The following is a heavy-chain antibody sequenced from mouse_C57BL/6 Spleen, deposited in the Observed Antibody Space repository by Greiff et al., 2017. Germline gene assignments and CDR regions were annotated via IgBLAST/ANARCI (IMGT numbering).Heavy chain of an antibody. Sequence: DVKLVESGGGLVKPGGSLKLSCAASGFTFSDYGMHWVRQAPEKGLEWVAYISSGSSTIYYADTVKGRFTISRDNAKHTLFLQMTSLRSEDTAMYYCARDYYRGAMDYWGQGTSVTVSS. CDR1: GFTFSDYG. J-gene: IGHJ4*01. D-gene: IGHD2-12*01. V-gene: IGHV5-17*01. CDR3: ARDYYRGAMDY. CDR2: ISSGSSTI.